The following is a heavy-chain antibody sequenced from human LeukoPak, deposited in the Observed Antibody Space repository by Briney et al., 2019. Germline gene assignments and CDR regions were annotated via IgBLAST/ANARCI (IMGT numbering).Heavy chain of an antibody. V-gene: IGHV3-23*01. CDR3: AKDLRVTTPFPDYYYYGMDV. Sequence: GGSLRLSCAASGLTFSSYAMRWVRQAPGKGREWVSAISGSGGSTYYADSVKGRFTISRDNSKNTLYLQMNSLRAEDTAVYYCAKDLRVTTPFPDYYYYGMDVWGQGTTVTVSS. CDR2: ISGSGGST. CDR1: GLTFSSYA. J-gene: IGHJ6*02. D-gene: IGHD4-17*01.